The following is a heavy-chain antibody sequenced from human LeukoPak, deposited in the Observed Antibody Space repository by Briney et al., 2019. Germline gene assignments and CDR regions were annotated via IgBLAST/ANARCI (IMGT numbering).Heavy chain of an antibody. J-gene: IGHJ4*02. D-gene: IGHD3-10*01. Sequence: SETLSLTCAVSGYSITSSSWWGWIRQPPGKGLEWIGYIYHSGTTYYNPSLQSRVTMSVDTSKYQFSLKLSSVTAVDTAVYYCARKENVYYYFDYWGQGTLVTVSS. CDR1: GYSITSSSW. V-gene: IGHV4-28*01. CDR3: ARKENVYYYFDY. CDR2: IYHSGTT.